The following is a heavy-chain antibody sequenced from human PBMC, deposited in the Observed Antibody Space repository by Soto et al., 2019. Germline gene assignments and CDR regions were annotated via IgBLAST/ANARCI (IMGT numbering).Heavy chain of an antibody. CDR2: IIPIFGTA. CDR3: ARDRPRIAVAGADAFEI. J-gene: IGHJ3*02. D-gene: IGHD6-19*01. V-gene: IGHV1-69*01. Sequence: QVQLVQSGAEVKKPGSSVKVSCKASGGTFSSYAISWVRQAPGQGLEWMGGIIPIFGTANYAQKFQGRVTITAHESTSTAYMELSSLRSEDPAVYYCARDRPRIAVAGADAFEIWGQRTKVNLPS. CDR1: GGTFSSYA.